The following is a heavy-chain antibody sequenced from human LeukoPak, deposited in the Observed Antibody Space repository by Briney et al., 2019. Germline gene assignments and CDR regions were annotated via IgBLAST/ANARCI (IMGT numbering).Heavy chain of an antibody. CDR1: GFTFSSFW. D-gene: IGHD2-15*01. CDR2: IKQDGSEK. V-gene: IGHV3-7*01. J-gene: IGHJ4*02. CDR3: ARDYSCSGGSCYPGRMVY. Sequence: GGSLRLSCAASGFTFSSFWMTWVRQAPGKGLEWVANIKQDGSEKYYVDSVKGRFTISRDNAKNSLYLQMNSLRAEDTAVCYCARDYSCSGGSCYPGRMVYWGQGTLVTVSS.